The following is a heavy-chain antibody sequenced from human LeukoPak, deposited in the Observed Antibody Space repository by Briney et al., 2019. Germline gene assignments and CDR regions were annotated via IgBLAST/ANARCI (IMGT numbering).Heavy chain of an antibody. CDR2: ISGNGDST. CDR3: ALYCSGGSCYSMGGAFDI. J-gene: IGHJ3*02. CDR1: GFTFRRYD. V-gene: IGHV3-23*01. D-gene: IGHD2-15*01. Sequence: GGSLRLSCAASGFTFRRYDMSWVRQAPGEGLEWVSAISGNGDSTYYVDSAKGRFTISRDNSKNTLYLQMNSLRAEDTAVYYCALYCSGGSCYSMGGAFDIWGQGTVVTVSS.